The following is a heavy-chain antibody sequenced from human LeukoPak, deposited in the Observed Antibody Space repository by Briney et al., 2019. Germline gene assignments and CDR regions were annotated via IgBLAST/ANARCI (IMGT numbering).Heavy chain of an antibody. CDR2: IKSKTDGGTT. J-gene: IGHJ6*03. CDR1: GFTVSSNY. D-gene: IGHD3-10*01. V-gene: IGHV3-15*01. CDR3: TTVRRHLPIITMVRGEAEYYYYMDV. Sequence: SGGSLRLSCAASGFTVSSNYMSWVRQAPGEGLEWVGRIKSKTDGGTTDYAAPVKGRFTISRDDSQTTLYLQMNSLKTEDTAVYYCTTVRRHLPIITMVRGEAEYYYYMDVWGKGTTVTISS.